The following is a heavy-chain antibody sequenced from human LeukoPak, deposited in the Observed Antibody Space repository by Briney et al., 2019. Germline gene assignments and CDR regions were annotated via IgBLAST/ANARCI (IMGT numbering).Heavy chain of an antibody. CDR2: IYSGDST. CDR1: GFSVSNNY. CDR3: ARESGNGYYSH. J-gene: IGHJ4*02. Sequence: GGSLRLSCAASGFSVSNNYMSWVRQAPGKGLEWVSVIYSGDSTYYADSVKGRFTISRDNSKNTLYLQMDSLRAEDTAVYYCARESGNGYYSHWGQGALVTVSS. D-gene: IGHD3-22*01. V-gene: IGHV3-66*01.